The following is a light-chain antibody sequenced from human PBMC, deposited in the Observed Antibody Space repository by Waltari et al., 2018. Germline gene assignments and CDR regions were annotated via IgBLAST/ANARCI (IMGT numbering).Light chain of an antibody. CDR2: GAS. V-gene: IGKV1-39*01. Sequence: DIQMTQSPSSLSASVGDRVTITCRASQSISKYLNWYNKKPGKAPKRLIYGASSLQCGVPPRFSGSGSGTEFTLTISSLQPEDFATYSCQQSYTTPYTFGRGTELEIK. CDR1: QSISKY. J-gene: IGKJ2*01. CDR3: QQSYTTPYT.